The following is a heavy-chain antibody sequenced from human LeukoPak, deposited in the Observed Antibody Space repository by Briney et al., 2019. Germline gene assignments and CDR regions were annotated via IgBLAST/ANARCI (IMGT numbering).Heavy chain of an antibody. D-gene: IGHD2-2*01. J-gene: IGHJ4*02. Sequence: PGGSLRLSCAASGLTFSSYGMHWVRQAPGKGLEWVAVIWYDGSNKYYADSVKGRFTISRDNSKNTLYLQMNSLRAEDTAVYYCARGYCSSTSCYSYFDYWGQGTLVTVSS. V-gene: IGHV3-33*01. CDR2: IWYDGSNK. CDR3: ARGYCSSTSCYSYFDY. CDR1: GLTFSSYG.